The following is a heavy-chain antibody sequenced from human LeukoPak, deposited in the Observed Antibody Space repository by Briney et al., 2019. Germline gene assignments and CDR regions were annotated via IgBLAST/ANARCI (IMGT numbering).Heavy chain of an antibody. V-gene: IGHV3-23*01. D-gene: IGHD5-12*01. Sequence: PGGSLRLSCAASGFTFSSYAMNWVRQAPGKGLEWVSAISGSGGSTYYADSVKGRFTISRDNSKNTLYLQMSSLRAEDTAVYYCASWGYRGYDSHWGQGTLVTVSS. CDR2: ISGSGGST. J-gene: IGHJ4*02. CDR3: ASWGYRGYDSH. CDR1: GFTFSSYA.